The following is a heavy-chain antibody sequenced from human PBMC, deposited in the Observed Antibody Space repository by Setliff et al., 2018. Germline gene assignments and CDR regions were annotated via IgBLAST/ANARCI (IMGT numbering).Heavy chain of an antibody. J-gene: IGHJ3*02. CDR3: VRDRAAIVVGPPTVAFDI. D-gene: IGHD2-2*01. Sequence: ASVKVSCKASGFVFITYAITWVRQAPGQGLEWMGWISGYYNKTNYAQKLQGRVTLTTDTSTGTAYMEVRRLRSDDTAQYYCVRDRAAIVVGPPTVAFDIWGQGTMVTVSS. CDR2: ISGYYNKT. CDR1: GFVFITYA. V-gene: IGHV1-18*01.